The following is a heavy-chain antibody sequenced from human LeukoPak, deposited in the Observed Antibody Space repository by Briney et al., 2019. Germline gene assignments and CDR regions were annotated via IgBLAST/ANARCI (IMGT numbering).Heavy chain of an antibody. V-gene: IGHV4-39*07. CDR3: AGFSDYDPPY. D-gene: IGHD5-12*01. J-gene: IGHJ4*02. CDR2: IYYSGST. Sequence: SETLSLTCIVSGGSISSSSYYWGWIRQPPGKGLEWIGCIYYSGSTYYNPSLKSRVTISADTSKNQFSLKLRSVTAADTAVYYCAGFSDYDPPYWGQGILVTVSS. CDR1: GGSISSSSYY.